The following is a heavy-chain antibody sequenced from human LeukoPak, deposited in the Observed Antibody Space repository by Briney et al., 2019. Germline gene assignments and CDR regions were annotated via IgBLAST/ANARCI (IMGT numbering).Heavy chain of an antibody. J-gene: IGHJ4*02. CDR3: ARGQEYFDS. Sequence: GASLKVSCKASGYTFTSYGISWVRQAPGQGLEWMGRIIPILGIANYPQKFQGRVTITADKSTSTAYMELSSLRSEDTALYYCARGQEYFDSWGQGTPVTVSS. V-gene: IGHV1-69*04. CDR1: GYTFTSYG. CDR2: IIPILGIA.